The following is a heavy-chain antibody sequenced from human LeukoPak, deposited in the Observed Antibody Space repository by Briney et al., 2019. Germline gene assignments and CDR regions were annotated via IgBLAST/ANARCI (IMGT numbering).Heavy chain of an antibody. D-gene: IGHD2-15*01. J-gene: IGHJ4*02. Sequence: SETLSLTCTVSGGSISSYYWSWIRQPPGKGLEWIGYIYYSGSTNYKPSLKSRVTISVDTSKNQFSLKLSSVTAADTAVYYCARVLLGSAFDYWGQGTLVTVSS. V-gene: IGHV4-59*01. CDR3: ARVLLGSAFDY. CDR2: IYYSGST. CDR1: GGSISSYY.